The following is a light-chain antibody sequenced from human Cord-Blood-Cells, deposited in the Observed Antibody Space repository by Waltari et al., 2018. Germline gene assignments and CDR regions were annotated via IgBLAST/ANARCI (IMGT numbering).Light chain of an antibody. CDR2: DVS. Sequence: QSALTQPASVSGSPGQSITISCTGTSSDVGGYNYVSWYQQHPGKAPKLMIYDVSKRPSGVSSRFSGSKSGNTASLTISGLQAKDEADYYCSSYTSSSTWVFGGGTKLTVL. CDR1: SSDVGGYNY. V-gene: IGLV2-14*01. J-gene: IGLJ3*02. CDR3: SSYTSSSTWV.